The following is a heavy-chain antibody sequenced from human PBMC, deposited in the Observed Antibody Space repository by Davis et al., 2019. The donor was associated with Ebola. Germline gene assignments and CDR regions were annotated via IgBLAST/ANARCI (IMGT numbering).Heavy chain of an antibody. CDR2: IRTYDGNT. Sequence: AASVKVSCKASGYTFINYGITWVRQAPGQSLEWLGWIRTYDGNTNYAQKLQDRVTMTTDTSTTTVFMELTNLRPDDTAVYWCARGEGAPDFWGQGTLVTVSS. D-gene: IGHD1-26*01. V-gene: IGHV1-18*04. J-gene: IGHJ4*02. CDR1: GYTFINYG. CDR3: ARGEGAPDF.